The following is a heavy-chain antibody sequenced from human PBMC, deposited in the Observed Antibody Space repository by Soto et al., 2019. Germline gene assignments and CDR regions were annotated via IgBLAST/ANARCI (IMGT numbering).Heavy chain of an antibody. V-gene: IGHV3-23*01. CDR3: AKEDSSGWYDDY. J-gene: IGHJ4*02. Sequence: EVQLLESGGGLVQPGGSLRLSCAASGFTFSSGAMNWVRQAPGKGLEWVSTISGNGGSTYYADSVKGRFTISRDNSKNTLYLQMNSLRAEDTAAYYCAKEDSSGWYDDYWGQGTLVTVSS. D-gene: IGHD6-19*01. CDR1: GFTFSSGA. CDR2: ISGNGGST.